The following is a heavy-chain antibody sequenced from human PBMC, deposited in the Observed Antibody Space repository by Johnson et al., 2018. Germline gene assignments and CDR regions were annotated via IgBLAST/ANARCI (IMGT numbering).Heavy chain of an antibody. CDR1: GFTFSSYA. CDR2: ISYAGSNK. Sequence: QVQLVQSGGGVVQPGRSLRLSCAASGFTFSSYAMHWVRQAPGQGLEWVAVISYAGSNKYYADSVKGRFTISRENSKNTLNLQMNSLRGEEKAVYYCARGLIWFGERVVCYMGVWGKGTTVTVSS. J-gene: IGHJ6*03. V-gene: IGHV3-30-3*01. CDR3: ARGLIWFGERVVCYMGV. D-gene: IGHD3-10*01.